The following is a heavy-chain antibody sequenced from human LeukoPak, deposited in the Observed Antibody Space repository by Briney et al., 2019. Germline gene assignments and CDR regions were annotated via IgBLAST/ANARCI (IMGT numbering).Heavy chain of an antibody. CDR1: GFTLSSYS. V-gene: IGHV3-21*01. Sequence: GGSRRLSCAASGFTLSSYSMNWVRQAPGKGLEWVSSISSSSSYIYYADSVKGRFTISRDNAKNSLYLQMNSLRAEDTAVYYCARAYYYGSGSYYNVEGYAFDIWGQGTMVTVSS. D-gene: IGHD3-10*01. J-gene: IGHJ3*02. CDR2: ISSSSSYI. CDR3: ARAYYYGSGSYYNVEGYAFDI.